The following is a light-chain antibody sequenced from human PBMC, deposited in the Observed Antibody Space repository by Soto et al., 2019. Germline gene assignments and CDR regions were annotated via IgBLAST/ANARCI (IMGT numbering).Light chain of an antibody. V-gene: IGKV3-15*01. CDR3: QHYNNWPPL. Sequence: EIVMTQSPATLSVSPGERATLSCRASQSVSSNLAWYQQKPGQAPRLLIYGASTRATGIPARFSGSGSGTDFTLTISSLQSEDFAVYYCQHYNNWPPLFGPGTKVDIK. J-gene: IGKJ3*01. CDR1: QSVSSN. CDR2: GAS.